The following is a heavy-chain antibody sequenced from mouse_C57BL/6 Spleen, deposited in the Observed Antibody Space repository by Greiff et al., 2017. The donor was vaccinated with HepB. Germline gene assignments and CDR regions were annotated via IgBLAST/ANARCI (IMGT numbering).Heavy chain of an antibody. J-gene: IGHJ4*01. Sequence: QVQLQQSGAELVRPGTSVKVSCKASGYAFTNYLIEWVKQRPGQGLEWIGVINPGSGGTNYNEKFKGKATLTADKSSSTAYMQLSSLTSEDSAVYFCARKDDYDYDAMDYWGQGTSVTVSS. CDR3: ARKDDYDYDAMDY. D-gene: IGHD1-1*02. CDR2: INPGSGGT. CDR1: GYAFTNYL. V-gene: IGHV1-54*01.